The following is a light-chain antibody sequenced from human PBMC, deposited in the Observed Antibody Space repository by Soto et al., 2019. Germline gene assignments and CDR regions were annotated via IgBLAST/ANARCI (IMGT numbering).Light chain of an antibody. Sequence: QAVVTQEPSVTVSPGGTVTLTCGSSTGAVTSGHFPYWFQQKPVQAPRTLIYEASNKYSWTPARFSGSLLGGKAALTLSGAQPEDEADYYCLLSYNDDRVFGGGTKLTVL. V-gene: IGLV7-46*01. CDR2: EAS. CDR1: TGAVTSGHF. CDR3: LLSYNDDRV. J-gene: IGLJ2*01.